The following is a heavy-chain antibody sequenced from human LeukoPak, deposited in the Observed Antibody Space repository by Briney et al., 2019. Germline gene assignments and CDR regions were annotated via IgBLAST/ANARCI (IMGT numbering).Heavy chain of an antibody. J-gene: IGHJ4*02. V-gene: IGHV3-30*18. CDR1: GFTFSSYG. D-gene: IGHD6-13*01. CDR3: AKDVRGRSSSWYYFDY. CDR2: ISYDGSNK. Sequence: GGSLRLSCAASGFTFSSYGMHWVRQAPGKGLEWVAVISYDGSNKYYADSVKGRFTISRDNSKNTLYLQMNSLRAEDTAVYYCAKDVRGRSSSWYYFDYWGQGTLVTVSS.